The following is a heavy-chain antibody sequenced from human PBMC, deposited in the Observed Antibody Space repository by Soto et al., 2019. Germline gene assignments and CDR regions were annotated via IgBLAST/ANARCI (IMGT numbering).Heavy chain of an antibody. Sequence: GASVKVSCTVSGYTLTELSMHWVRQAPGKGLEWMGGLDPEDGETIYAQKFQGRVTMTEDTSTDTAYMELSSLRSEDTAVYYCATWALKIKPHAFDIWGQGTMVTVSS. J-gene: IGHJ3*02. V-gene: IGHV1-24*01. CDR3: ATWALKIKPHAFDI. CDR2: LDPEDGET. CDR1: GYTLTELS.